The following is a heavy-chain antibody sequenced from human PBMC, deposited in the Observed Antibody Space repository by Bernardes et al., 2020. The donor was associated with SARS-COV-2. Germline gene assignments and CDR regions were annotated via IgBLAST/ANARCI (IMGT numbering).Heavy chain of an antibody. CDR2: INPKTGGT. D-gene: IGHD6-13*01. J-gene: IGHJ4*02. Sequence: ASVKVSCMASGYTFTDNSVHWVRQAPGQGLEWMGWINPKTGGTHYPQNFQGRVTITTDTSINTVYVELNSLTSDDTAVYYCARYFSFGNTWYYFDYWGQGTLVTVSS. V-gene: IGHV1-2*02. CDR3: ARYFSFGNTWYYFDY. CDR1: GYTFTDNS.